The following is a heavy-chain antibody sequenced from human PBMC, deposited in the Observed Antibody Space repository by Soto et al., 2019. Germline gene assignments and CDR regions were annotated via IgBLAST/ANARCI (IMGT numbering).Heavy chain of an antibody. CDR1: GGTFSRYA. J-gene: IGHJ4*02. Sequence: QVQLVQSGAEVKKPGSSVKVSCKASGGTFSRYAINWVRQAPGQGLEWMGGIIPMFGTANYAQKFQGRVTITADEYTNTGYMELRSLISEDTAVYYCARDGTLYDSSGYYYLYWGQGTLVTVYS. V-gene: IGHV1-69*01. CDR3: ARDGTLYDSSGYYYLY. D-gene: IGHD3-22*01. CDR2: IIPMFGTA.